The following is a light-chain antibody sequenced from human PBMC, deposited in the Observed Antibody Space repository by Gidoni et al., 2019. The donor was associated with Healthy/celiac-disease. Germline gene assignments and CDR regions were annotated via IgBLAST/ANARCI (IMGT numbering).Light chain of an antibody. CDR2: WAS. V-gene: IGKV4-1*01. Sequence: DIVMTQPSASLAASLGERATINCKSSQSVFYSSNNKNYLAWYQQKPGQPPKLLIYWASTRESGVPDRFSGSGSGTDFTLTISSLQAEDVAVYYCQQYYSTPRTFGQXTKVEIK. CDR1: QSVFYSSNNKNY. CDR3: QQYYSTPRT. J-gene: IGKJ1*01.